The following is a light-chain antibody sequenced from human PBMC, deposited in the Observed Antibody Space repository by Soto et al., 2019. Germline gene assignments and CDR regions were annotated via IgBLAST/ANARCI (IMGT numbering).Light chain of an antibody. J-gene: IGKJ4*01. V-gene: IGKV1-17*01. Sequence: DIQMTQSPPSLSASVGDRVTITRRASQGIGKDLGWYQQKPGKAPKRLIHDASSLESGVPSRFSGSGSGTEFTLTISSLQPEDLATYYCLQHNSLLTFGGGTKVDIK. CDR3: LQHNSLLT. CDR1: QGIGKD. CDR2: DAS.